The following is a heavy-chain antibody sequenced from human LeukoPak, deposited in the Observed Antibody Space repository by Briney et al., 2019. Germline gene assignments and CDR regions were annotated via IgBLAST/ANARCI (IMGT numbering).Heavy chain of an antibody. CDR1: GGSITDSF. D-gene: IGHD6-6*01. Sequence: NPSETLSLTCSVSGGSITDSFWNWIRQPPGKGLEWIGYISYSGLTKYKSSLKSRVTISRDTSRNRFSLKLNSVTTADPAFYYCARGFSSSEFYFDSWGQGTLVTVSS. V-gene: IGHV4-59*01. CDR3: ARGFSSSEFYFDS. J-gene: IGHJ4*02. CDR2: ISYSGLT.